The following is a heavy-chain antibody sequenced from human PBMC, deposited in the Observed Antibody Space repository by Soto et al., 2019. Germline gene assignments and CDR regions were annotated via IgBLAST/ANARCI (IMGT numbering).Heavy chain of an antibody. Sequence: EVQLVESGGGLVKPGGSLRLSCAASGFTFSSYSMNWVRQAPGKGLEWVSSISSSSSYIYYADSVKGRFTISRDNAKNTLYLQMNSMRAEDAAVYFCARVGGYYYYYMDVWGKGTTVTVSS. CDR3: ARVGGYYYYYMDV. CDR1: GFTFSSYS. V-gene: IGHV3-21*01. CDR2: ISSSSSYI. D-gene: IGHD2-15*01. J-gene: IGHJ6*03.